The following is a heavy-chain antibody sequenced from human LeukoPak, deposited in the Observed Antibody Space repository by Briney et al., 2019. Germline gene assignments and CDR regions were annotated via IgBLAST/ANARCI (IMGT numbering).Heavy chain of an antibody. CDR2: MSIHGGNE. V-gene: IGHV3-30*03. J-gene: IGHJ4*02. CDR3: ASPAGAVTTTAPFDY. D-gene: IGHD4-11*01. Sequence: GSLRLSCVASGFTFSSYSMNWVRQAPGKGLEWVAVMSIHGGNEYYADSVKGRFTISRDNSKNTVYLQMSSLRAEDTAVYYCASPAGAVTTTAPFDYWGQGTLVTVSS. CDR1: GFTFSSYS.